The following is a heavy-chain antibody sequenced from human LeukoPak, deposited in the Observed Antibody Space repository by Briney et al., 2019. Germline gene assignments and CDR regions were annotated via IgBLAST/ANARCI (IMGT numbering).Heavy chain of an antibody. Sequence: GGSLRLSCAASGFIFSTFGMHWVRQAPGKGLEWVALISYDGSNKYYADSVKGRFTISRDNSKNTLYLHVTSLRAEDTAVYYCARDISGSYSLDYWGQGTLVTVSS. V-gene: IGHV3-30*03. J-gene: IGHJ4*02. D-gene: IGHD1-26*01. CDR1: GFIFSTFG. CDR2: ISYDGSNK. CDR3: ARDISGSYSLDY.